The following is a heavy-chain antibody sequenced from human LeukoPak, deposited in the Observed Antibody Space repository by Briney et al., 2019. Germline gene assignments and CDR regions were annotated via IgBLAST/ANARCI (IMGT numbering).Heavy chain of an antibody. D-gene: IGHD3-3*02. CDR3: ARDTRPFAGFDP. J-gene: IGHJ5*02. V-gene: IGHV1-69*13. CDR2: IIPIFGTA. Sequence: ASVKVSCKASRGTFSSYAISWVRQAPGQGLEWMGGIIPIFGTANYAQKFQGRVTITADESTSTAYMELSSLRSEDTAVYYCARDTRPFAGFDPWGQGTLVTVSS. CDR1: RGTFSSYA.